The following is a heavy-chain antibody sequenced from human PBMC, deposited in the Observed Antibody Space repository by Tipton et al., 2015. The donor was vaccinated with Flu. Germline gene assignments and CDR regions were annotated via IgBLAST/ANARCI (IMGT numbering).Heavy chain of an antibody. Sequence: TLSLTCSVSGDSIGSRYYWGWIRQPPGGGLEWIGNIHRSGNAYYKPSLKSRVTISVDTSKNQFSLKLSSVTAADTAVYYCARADTGSYFHFNDWGQGALVKVSS. CDR3: ARADTGSYFHFND. V-gene: IGHV4-38-2*02. CDR2: IHRSGNA. J-gene: IGHJ1*01. D-gene: IGHD1-26*01. CDR1: GDSIGSRYY.